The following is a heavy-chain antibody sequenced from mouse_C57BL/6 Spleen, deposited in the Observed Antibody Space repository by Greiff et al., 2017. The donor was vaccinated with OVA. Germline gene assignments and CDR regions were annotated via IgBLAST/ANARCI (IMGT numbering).Heavy chain of an antibody. CDR2: IDPEDGET. J-gene: IGHJ4*01. Sequence: VQLKESGAELVKPGASVKLSCTASGFNIKDYYMHWVKQRTEQGLEWIGRIDPEDGETKYAPKFQGKATITADTSSNTAYLQLSSLTSEDTAVYYCARGPYGSSWNYAMDYWGQGTSVTVSS. CDR3: ARGPYGSSWNYAMDY. D-gene: IGHD1-1*01. V-gene: IGHV14-2*01. CDR1: GFNIKDYY.